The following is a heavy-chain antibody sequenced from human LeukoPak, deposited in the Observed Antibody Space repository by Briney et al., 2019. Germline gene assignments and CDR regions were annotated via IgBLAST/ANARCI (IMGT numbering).Heavy chain of an antibody. J-gene: IGHJ4*02. CDR2: IYYSGST. CDR3: ASTRWYSSSWNPLGD. V-gene: IGHV4-39*01. Sequence: SETLSLTCTVSGGSISSSSYYWGWIRQPPGKGLEWIGSIYYSGSTYYNPSLKSRVTISVDTSKNQFSLKLSSVTAADTAVYYCASTRWYSSSWNPLGDWGQGTLVTVSS. CDR1: GGSISSSSYY. D-gene: IGHD6-13*01.